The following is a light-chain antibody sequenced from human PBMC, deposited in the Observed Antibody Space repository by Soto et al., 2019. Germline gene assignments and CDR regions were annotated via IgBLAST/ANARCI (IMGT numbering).Light chain of an antibody. CDR3: TSFARGSTLV. CDR1: SSDVGNYNL. J-gene: IGLJ3*02. V-gene: IGLV2-23*01. CDR2: ATS. Sequence: QSVLTQPAAVSGSPGQSITISCTGTSSDVGNYNLVSWYQQYPGKAPKLMIYATSKRPSGVSNRFSGSKSGDTASLTISGLQAGDEADYYCTSFARGSTLVFGGGTKLTVL.